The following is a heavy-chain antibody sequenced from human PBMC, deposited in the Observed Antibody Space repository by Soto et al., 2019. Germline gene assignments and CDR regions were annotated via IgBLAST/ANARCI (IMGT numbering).Heavy chain of an antibody. Sequence: QVQLVESGGGVVQPGRSLRLSCAASGFTFSSYAMHWVRQAPDKGLEWVAVISYDGSNKYYADSVKGRFTISRDNSKNTLYLQMNSLRAEDTAVYYCASTLGITGTKGPYDYWGQGTLVTVSS. CDR1: GFTFSSYA. J-gene: IGHJ4*02. CDR2: ISYDGSNK. CDR3: ASTLGITGTKGPYDY. D-gene: IGHD1-7*01. V-gene: IGHV3-30-3*01.